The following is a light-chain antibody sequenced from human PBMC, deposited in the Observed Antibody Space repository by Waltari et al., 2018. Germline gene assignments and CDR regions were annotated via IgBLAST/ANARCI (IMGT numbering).Light chain of an antibody. V-gene: IGKV4-1*01. Sequence: DIVVTQSPDSLAVSLGERATIHCKSSQSVLYRANNKKYLAWYQRKSGQPPKLLIKWASIRESGVPDRFSGSGSETDFTLTISNLQAEDVAVYYCQQFYETPYSFGQGTKLEVK. CDR2: WAS. CDR1: QSVLYRANNKKY. J-gene: IGKJ2*03. CDR3: QQFYETPYS.